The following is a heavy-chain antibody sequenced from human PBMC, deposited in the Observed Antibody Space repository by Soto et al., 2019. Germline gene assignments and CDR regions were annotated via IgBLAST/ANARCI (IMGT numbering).Heavy chain of an antibody. CDR3: VYYYDSSGYLPPRLSDAFDI. J-gene: IGHJ3*02. CDR2: INPSGGST. D-gene: IGHD3-22*01. Sequence: ASVKVSCKASGYTFTSYYMHWVRQAPGQGLEWMGIINPSGGSTSYAQKFQGRVTMTRDTSTSTVYMELSSLRSEDTAVYYCVYYYDSSGYLPPRLSDAFDIWGQGTMVTVSS. CDR1: GYTFTSYY. V-gene: IGHV1-46*01.